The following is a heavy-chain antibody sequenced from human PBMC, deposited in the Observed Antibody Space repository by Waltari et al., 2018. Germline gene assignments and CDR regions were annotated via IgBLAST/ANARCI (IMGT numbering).Heavy chain of an antibody. D-gene: IGHD2-2*01. CDR1: GFTSISYT. Sequence: QWQLVESGGGVVQPGRSRRLSWAASGFTSISYTMHWVTQAPGKGLEWVAVISYDGSNKYHADSVKGRFTISRDNSKNTLYLQMNSLRTEDTAVYYCARDGEMYCSSTSCYYFDHWGQGTLVTVSS. CDR3: ARDGEMYCSSTSCYYFDH. CDR2: ISYDGSNK. J-gene: IGHJ4*02. V-gene: IGHV3-30*04.